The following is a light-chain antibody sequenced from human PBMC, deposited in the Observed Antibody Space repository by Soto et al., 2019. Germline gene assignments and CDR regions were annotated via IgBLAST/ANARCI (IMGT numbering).Light chain of an antibody. Sequence: ETVMTQSPATLSVSPGERATLSCRAGQSISYNLAGYQQNPGQAPRLLIYGETTRATGIPSRYSGSGSGTEYTLTISRLQSEDFAVEYCQQYKNLPLTFGGGTNVEIK. J-gene: IGKJ4*01. V-gene: IGKV3-15*01. CDR2: GET. CDR1: QSISYN. CDR3: QQYKNLPLT.